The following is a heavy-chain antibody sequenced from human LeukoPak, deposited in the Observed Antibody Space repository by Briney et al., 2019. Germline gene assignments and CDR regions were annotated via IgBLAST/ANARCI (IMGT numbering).Heavy chain of an antibody. CDR3: ARHRIAPADDAFDI. CDR2: IYYSGST. Sequence: PSEPLSLTCSVSGGSISSSSYYWGWIRQPPGKGVEGIGSIYYSGSTYYNPSLKSRVAISVDTSKTLFSLKLSSVTAADTAVYYCARHRIAPADDAFDIWGRGTMVTVSS. J-gene: IGHJ3*02. D-gene: IGHD6-13*01. V-gene: IGHV4-39*01. CDR1: GGSISSSSYY.